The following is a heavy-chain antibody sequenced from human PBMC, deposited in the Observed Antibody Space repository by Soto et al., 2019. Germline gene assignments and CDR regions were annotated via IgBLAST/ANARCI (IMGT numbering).Heavy chain of an antibody. V-gene: IGHV1-69*06. CDR2: IIPIFGTA. CDR1: GGTFSSYA. D-gene: IGHD1-7*01. J-gene: IGHJ6*02. CDR3: ARDSVGGTTWDYYYYGMDV. Sequence: VKVSCKASGGTFSSYAISWVRQAPGQGLEWMGGIIPIFGTANYAQKFQGRVTITADKSTSTAYMELSSLRSEDTAVYYCARDSVGGTTWDYYYYGMDVWGQGTTVTVSS.